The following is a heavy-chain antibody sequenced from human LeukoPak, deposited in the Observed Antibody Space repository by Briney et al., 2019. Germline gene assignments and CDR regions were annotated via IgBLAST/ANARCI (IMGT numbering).Heavy chain of an antibody. D-gene: IGHD2-2*01. CDR2: ISGSGGST. V-gene: IGHV3-23*01. Sequence: GGSLRLSCAASGFTFSSYAMSWVRQAPGKGLEWASAISGSGGSTYYADSVKGRFTISRDNSKNTLYLQMNSLRAEDTAVYYCAKKEGVSTSLGWFDPWGQGTLVTISS. CDR3: AKKEGVSTSLGWFDP. J-gene: IGHJ5*02. CDR1: GFTFSSYA.